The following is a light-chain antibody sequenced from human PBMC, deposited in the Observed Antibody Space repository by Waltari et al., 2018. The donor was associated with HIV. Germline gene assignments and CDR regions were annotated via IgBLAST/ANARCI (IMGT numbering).Light chain of an antibody. CDR1: SANIGNT. CDR2: RDN. Sequence: QSVLTQPPSASGTPGQRVPISCSGSSANIGNTVYWYQQLPGTAPKLLVYRDNQRPSGVPDRFSGSRSGTSASLDVSGLRSEDEANYFCAAWDDILSGWVFGGGTKLTVL. V-gene: IGLV1-47*01. CDR3: AAWDDILSGWV. J-gene: IGLJ3*02.